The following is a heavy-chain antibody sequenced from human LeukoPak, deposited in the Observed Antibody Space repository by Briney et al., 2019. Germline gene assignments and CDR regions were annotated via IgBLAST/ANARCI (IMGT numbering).Heavy chain of an antibody. CDR2: ISSSSTSI. D-gene: IGHD4-23*01. Sequence: GGSLRLSCAASGFTFSIYRMNWFRQPPGKGLEWVSYISSSSTSIYYADSVSRRFTISRDNAKNSLFLQMASLRDDDTAVYYCASSDDYGGNRFDYWGRGTLVTVSS. CDR3: ASSDDYGGNRFDY. CDR1: GFTFSIYR. V-gene: IGHV3-48*02. J-gene: IGHJ4*02.